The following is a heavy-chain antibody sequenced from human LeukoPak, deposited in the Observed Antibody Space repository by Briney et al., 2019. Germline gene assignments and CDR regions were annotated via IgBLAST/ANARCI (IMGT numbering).Heavy chain of an antibody. Sequence: GGSLRLSCAASGFTLSSYAMHWVRQAPGKGLEWVAVISYDGSNKYYADSVKGRFTISRDNSKNTLYLQMNSLRAEDTAVCYCARTPRRYCSGGSCYGWFDPWGQGTLVTVSS. CDR2: ISYDGSNK. CDR3: ARTPRRYCSGGSCYGWFDP. D-gene: IGHD2-15*01. J-gene: IGHJ5*02. V-gene: IGHV3-30-3*01. CDR1: GFTLSSYA.